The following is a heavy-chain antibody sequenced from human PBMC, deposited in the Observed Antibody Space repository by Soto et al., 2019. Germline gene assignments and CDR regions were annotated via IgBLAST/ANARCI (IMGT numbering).Heavy chain of an antibody. CDR1: GGSISNGDYY. V-gene: IGHV4-30-4*01. CDR2: IYYSGSA. Sequence: PSETLSLTCTVSGGSISNGDYYWNWIRQPPGKDLEWIGYIYYSGSAYYNPSLESRITISVDTSKNQFSLQLRSVTAADTAVYYCARALKEYYYDSKPYYYFDSWGQGTLVTVSS. CDR3: ARALKEYYYDSKPYYYFDS. J-gene: IGHJ4*02. D-gene: IGHD3-22*01.